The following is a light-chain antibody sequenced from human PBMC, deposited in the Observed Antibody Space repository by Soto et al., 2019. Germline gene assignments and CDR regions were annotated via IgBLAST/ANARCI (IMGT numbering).Light chain of an antibody. J-gene: IGLJ1*01. CDR1: SSDVGGYNY. V-gene: IGLV2-14*01. CDR2: DVS. CDR3: CSYTTSNTRQIV. Sequence: QSMVTQPATVCVSPGQSITISCTGTSSDVGGYNYVSWYQQHPGKAPKFMIYDVSNRPSGVSNRFSGSKSGNTASLTISGLQAEDEADYYCCSYTTSNTRQIVFGTGTKVTVL.